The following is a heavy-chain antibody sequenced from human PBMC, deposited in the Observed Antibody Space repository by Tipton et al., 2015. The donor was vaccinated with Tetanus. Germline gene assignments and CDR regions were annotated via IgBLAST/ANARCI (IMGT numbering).Heavy chain of an antibody. CDR2: ISASGST. CDR3: ARSIAAAAVWPYDF. D-gene: IGHD6-13*01. Sequence: LRLSCAVSGESFSGHYWSWIRQAPGKGLEWVGEISASGSTTYNPSLESRITMSVDTTKKRISLRLASLMAADTAVYFCARSIAAAAVWPYDFWGQGTLVTVSS. V-gene: IGHV4-34*01. CDR1: GESFSGHY. J-gene: IGHJ4*02.